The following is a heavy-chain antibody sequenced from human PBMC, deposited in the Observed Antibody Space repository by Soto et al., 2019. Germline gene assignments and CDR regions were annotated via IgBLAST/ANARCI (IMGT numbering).Heavy chain of an antibody. J-gene: IGHJ5*02. D-gene: IGHD5-18*01. Sequence: ASVKVSCKASGYTFTRSGISWVRQAPGQGLEWLGWINPDNGNTNYAQHLQGRVSLTTDTSTSTAYMDLRSLRSDDTAVYYCARGRGCSYGLDPWGQGTLVTVSS. CDR3: ARGRGCSYGLDP. V-gene: IGHV1-18*01. CDR1: GYTFTRSG. CDR2: INPDNGNT.